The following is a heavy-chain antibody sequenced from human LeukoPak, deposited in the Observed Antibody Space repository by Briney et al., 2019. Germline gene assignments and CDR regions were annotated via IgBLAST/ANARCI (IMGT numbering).Heavy chain of an antibody. D-gene: IGHD3-10*01. Sequence: ASVKVSCKASGYTFTSYYMHWVRQAPGQGLEWMGRINPSGGGTSYAQNFQGRVTMTRDTSTSTVYMELSTLRSEDTAKYHCARDLARGGSWGQGTLVIVSS. J-gene: IGHJ4*02. CDR1: GYTFTSYY. V-gene: IGHV1-46*01. CDR2: INPSGGGT. CDR3: ARDLARGGS.